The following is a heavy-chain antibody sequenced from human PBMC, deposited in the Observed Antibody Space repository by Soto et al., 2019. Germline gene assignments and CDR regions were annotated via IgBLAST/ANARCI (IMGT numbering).Heavy chain of an antibody. CDR1: GGTFSSYA. J-gene: IGHJ4*02. CDR3: ARGGITGTTWDQKTFDY. V-gene: IGHV1-69*01. Sequence: KVSCKASGGTFSSYAISWVRQAPGQGLEWMGGIIPIFGTANYAQKFQGRVTITADESTSTAYMELSSLRSEDTAVYYCARGGITGTTWDQKTFDYWGQGTLVTVSS. CDR2: IIPIFGTA. D-gene: IGHD1-7*01.